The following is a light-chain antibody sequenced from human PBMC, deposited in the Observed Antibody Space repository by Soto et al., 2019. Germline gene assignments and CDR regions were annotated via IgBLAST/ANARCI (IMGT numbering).Light chain of an antibody. V-gene: IGKV2-28*01. CDR2: LGS. Sequence: DIVMTQSPLSLPVTPGEPAAISCRSSQSLLHSNGYNYLDWYLQQPGQSPQLLIYLGSNRASGVPDRFSGSGSGKDFTLKISRVEAEDVGLYYCIQALQTPPTFDQGTKVEIK. J-gene: IGKJ1*01. CDR3: IQALQTPPT. CDR1: QSLLHSNGYNY.